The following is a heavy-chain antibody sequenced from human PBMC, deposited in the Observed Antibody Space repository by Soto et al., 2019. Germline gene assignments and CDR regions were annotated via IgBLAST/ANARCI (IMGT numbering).Heavy chain of an antibody. D-gene: IGHD4-17*01. Sequence: PSETLSLTCTVSGGSISSYYWSWIRQPPGKGLEWIGYIYYSGSTNYNPSLKSRVTISVDTSKNQFSLKLSSVTAADTAVYYCARALTEYGDYQYWGQGTLVTVSS. CDR1: GGSISSYY. V-gene: IGHV4-59*01. CDR2: IYYSGST. J-gene: IGHJ4*02. CDR3: ARALTEYGDYQY.